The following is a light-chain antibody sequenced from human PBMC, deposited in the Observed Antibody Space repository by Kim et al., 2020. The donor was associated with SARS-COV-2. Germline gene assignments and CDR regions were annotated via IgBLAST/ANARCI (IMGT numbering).Light chain of an antibody. J-gene: IGLJ6*01. CDR3: QTWDTGVRL. Sequence: QHVLTQPPSASASLGASVKLTCTLSSGHSNYAIAWHQQQPEKGPRFLMKLDSDGSHNKGDGIPDRFSGSSSGAERYLTISSLQSEDEADYYCQTWDTGVRLFGGGTKVTVL. V-gene: IGLV4-69*02. CDR2: LDSDGSH. CDR1: SGHSNYA.